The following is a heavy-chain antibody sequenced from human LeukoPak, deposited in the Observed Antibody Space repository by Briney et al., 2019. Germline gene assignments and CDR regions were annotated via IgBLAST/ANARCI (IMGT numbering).Heavy chain of an antibody. D-gene: IGHD6-13*01. CDR2: ISAYNGNT. J-gene: IGHJ4*02. V-gene: IGHV1-18*01. CDR1: GYTFTSYG. Sequence: ASVKVSCKASGYTFTSYGISWVRQAPGQGLEWMGWISAYNGNTNYAQKPQGRVTMTTDTSTSTAYMELRSLRSDDTAVYYCARLGLSSSWYGAHDYWGQGTLVTVSS. CDR3: ARLGLSSSWYGAHDY.